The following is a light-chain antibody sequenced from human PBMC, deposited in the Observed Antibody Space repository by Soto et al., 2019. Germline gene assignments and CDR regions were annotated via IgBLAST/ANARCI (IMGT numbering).Light chain of an antibody. J-gene: IGLJ2*01. Sequence: QSALTQPPSASGSPGQSVTISCTGTSSDVGGYNYVSWYQQYPGKAPKLMIYEVSERPSGVPDRFSGSKSGNTASLTVSWLQAEDEADYYCSSYAGTNNLVFGGGTKVTVL. CDR1: SSDVGGYNY. CDR2: EVS. V-gene: IGLV2-8*01. CDR3: SSYAGTNNLV.